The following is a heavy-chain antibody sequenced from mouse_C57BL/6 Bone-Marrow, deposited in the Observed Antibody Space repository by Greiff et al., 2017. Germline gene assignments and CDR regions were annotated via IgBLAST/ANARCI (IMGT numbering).Heavy chain of an antibody. D-gene: IGHD4-1*01. CDR3: ARLTGTGDYAMGY. J-gene: IGHJ4*01. Sequence: EVMLVESGGDLVKPGGSLKLSCAASGFTFSSYGMSWVRQTPDKRLEWVATISSGGSYTYYPDSVKGRFTISRDNAKNTLYLQMSSLKSEDTAMYYCARLTGTGDYAMGYWGQGTSVTVAS. CDR2: ISSGGSYT. V-gene: IGHV5-6*01. CDR1: GFTFSSYG.